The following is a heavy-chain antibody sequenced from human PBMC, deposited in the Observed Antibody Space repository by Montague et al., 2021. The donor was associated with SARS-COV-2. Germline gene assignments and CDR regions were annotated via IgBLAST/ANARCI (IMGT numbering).Heavy chain of an antibody. CDR1: GGSVSSSTYL. D-gene: IGHD3-10*01. Sequence: SETLSLTCTVSGGSVSSSTYLWGWIRQPPGKGLEWIGSINYSGRTHSKPSHMSRVTISVDTSKNQFSLKPTSVTAADMAIYYCARTYGPGRGDAFDSWGQGTMVIVST. J-gene: IGHJ3*01. CDR3: ARTYGPGRGDAFDS. V-gene: IGHV4-39*01. CDR2: INYSGRT.